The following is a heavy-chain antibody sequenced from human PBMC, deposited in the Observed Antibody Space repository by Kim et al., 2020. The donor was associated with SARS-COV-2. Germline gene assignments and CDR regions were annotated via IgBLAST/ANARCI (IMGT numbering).Heavy chain of an antibody. V-gene: IGHV3-15*01. D-gene: IGHD1-26*01. Sequence: GGSLRLSCAASGFTFSNAWMSWVRQAPGKGLEWVGRIKSKTDGGTTDYAAPVKGRFTISRDDSKNTLYLQMNSLKTEDTAVYYCTTYLGGELLHFDYWGQGTLVTVSS. CDR2: IKSKTDGGTT. CDR3: TTYLGGELLHFDY. CDR1: GFTFSNAW. J-gene: IGHJ4*02.